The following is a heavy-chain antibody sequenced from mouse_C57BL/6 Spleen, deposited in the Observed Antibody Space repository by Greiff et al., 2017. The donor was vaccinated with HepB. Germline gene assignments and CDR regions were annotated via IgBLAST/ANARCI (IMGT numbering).Heavy chain of an antibody. D-gene: IGHD1-1*01. Sequence: QVQLQQSGAELVRPGSSVKLSCKASGYTFTSYWMHWVKQRPIQGLEWIGNIDPSDSETHYNQKFKDKATLTVDKSSSTAYMQLSSLTSEDSAVYYCARQITTVVATGGMDYWGQGTSVTVSS. V-gene: IGHV1-52*01. CDR3: ARQITTVVATGGMDY. J-gene: IGHJ4*01. CDR2: IDPSDSET. CDR1: GYTFTSYW.